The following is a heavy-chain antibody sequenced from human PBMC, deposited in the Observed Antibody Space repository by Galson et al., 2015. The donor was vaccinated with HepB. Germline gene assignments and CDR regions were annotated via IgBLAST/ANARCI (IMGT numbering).Heavy chain of an antibody. CDR2: IKSKTDGGTT. CDR1: GFTFSNAW. Sequence: SLRLSCAASGFTFSNAWMSWVRQAPGKGLEWVGRIKSKTDGGTTDYAAPVKGRFTISRDDSKNTLHLQMNSLKTEDTAVYYCTTDWDVYFGLGYFDYWGQGTLVTVSS. V-gene: IGHV3-15*01. D-gene: IGHD2-8*01. J-gene: IGHJ4*02. CDR3: TTDWDVYFGLGYFDY.